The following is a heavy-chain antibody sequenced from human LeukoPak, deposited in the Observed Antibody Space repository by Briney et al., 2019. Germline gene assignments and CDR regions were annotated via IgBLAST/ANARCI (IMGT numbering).Heavy chain of an antibody. Sequence: SETLLLTCTVSGGSISSYYWSWIRQPPGKGLEWIGYIYYSGSTNYNPSLKGRVTISVDTSKNQFSLKLSSVTAADTAVYYCAREEADYYDSSGYYYYWGQGTLVTVSS. CDR1: GGSISSYY. CDR2: IYYSGST. CDR3: AREEADYYDSSGYYYY. V-gene: IGHV4-59*01. D-gene: IGHD3-22*01. J-gene: IGHJ4*02.